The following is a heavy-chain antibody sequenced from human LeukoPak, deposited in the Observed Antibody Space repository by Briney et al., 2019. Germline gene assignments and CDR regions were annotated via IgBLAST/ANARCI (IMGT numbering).Heavy chain of an antibody. V-gene: IGHV3-11*01. CDR3: ATENYDFWSGYIHYFDY. CDR2: ISSSGSTI. J-gene: IGHJ4*02. Sequence: AGGPLRLSCAASGFTFSDYYMSWIRQAPGKGLEWVSYISSSGSTIYYADSVKGRFTISRDNAKNSLYLQMNSLRAEDTAVYYCATENYDFWSGYIHYFDYWGQGTLVTVSS. CDR1: GFTFSDYY. D-gene: IGHD3-3*01.